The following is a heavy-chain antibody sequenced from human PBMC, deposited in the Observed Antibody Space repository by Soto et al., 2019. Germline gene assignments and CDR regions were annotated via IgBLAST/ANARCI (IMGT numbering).Heavy chain of an antibody. J-gene: IGHJ4*02. V-gene: IGHV3-9*02. CDR3: AKDMKWGGMTTIHYFDS. CDR1: GFTADDYA. D-gene: IGHD4-17*01. Sequence: EVQLVESGGGLVQPGRSLRLSCVASGFTADDYAMHWVRQAPGKGLEWVSGISSNSDTIDYADSVKGRFTISRDNAKNSRFLQMNSLSPEVTALYYCAKDMKWGGMTTIHYFDSWGQGTLVTVSS. CDR2: ISSNSDTI.